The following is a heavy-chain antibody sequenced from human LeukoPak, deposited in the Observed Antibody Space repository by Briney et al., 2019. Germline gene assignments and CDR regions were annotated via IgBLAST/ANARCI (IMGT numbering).Heavy chain of an antibody. V-gene: IGHV3-48*03. CDR1: GFTFSSYE. CDR3: AKEQRGYSYRGMDV. Sequence: PGGSLRLSCAASGFTFSSYEMNWVRQALGKGLEWVSYISSRDSIIYYADSVKGRFTISRDNAKNTLYLQMNSLRAEDTAVYYCAKEQRGYSYRGMDVWGKGTTVTVSS. J-gene: IGHJ6*03. D-gene: IGHD5-18*01. CDR2: ISSRDSII.